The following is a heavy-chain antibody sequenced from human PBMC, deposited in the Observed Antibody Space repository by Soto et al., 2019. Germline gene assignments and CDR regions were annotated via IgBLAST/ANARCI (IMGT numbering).Heavy chain of an antibody. D-gene: IGHD6-19*01. CDR1: GLSITDSEMG. CDR2: IDSSGEK. CDR3: ARRHLAVAVSPWFDP. Sequence: QVTLKESGPVLVKPTETLTLRCTVSGLSITDSEMGVSWIRQPPGQPLEWLAHIDSSGEKSYRTFLKSRLAISKDTSKCQIVRTITNMDPADTATYYCARRHLAVAVSPWFDPWGQGIPVTVSS. J-gene: IGHJ5*02. V-gene: IGHV2-26*01.